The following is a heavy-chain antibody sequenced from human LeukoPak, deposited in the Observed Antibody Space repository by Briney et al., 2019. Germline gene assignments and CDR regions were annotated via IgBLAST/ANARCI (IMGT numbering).Heavy chain of an antibody. CDR2: IYSTGNT. Sequence: SQTLSLTCTVSGGSISSGDRYWSWIRQSPGKGLEWIGYIYSTGNTYYNPSLKSRVIISVDTSKNQFSLKLNSVTAADTAVYYCSRDSYSYGYGGFDYWGQGILVTVSS. J-gene: IGHJ4*02. V-gene: IGHV4-30-4*01. D-gene: IGHD5-18*01. CDR1: GGSISSGDRY. CDR3: SRDSYSYGYGGFDY.